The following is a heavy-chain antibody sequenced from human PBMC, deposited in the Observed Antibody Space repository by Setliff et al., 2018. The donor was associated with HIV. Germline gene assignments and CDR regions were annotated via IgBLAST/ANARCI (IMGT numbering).Heavy chain of an antibody. J-gene: IGHJ4*02. CDR2: IYYSGSA. CDR1: GGSISSGDYF. V-gene: IGHV4-30-4*08. CDR3: AREYYYDSSGYGY. Sequence: SETLSLTCTVSGGSISSGDYFLSWIRQAPGKGLEWIGCIYYSGSAYYNPSLQRRVTISVDTSKNQFSLKLSSVTAADTAVYYCAREYYYDSSGYGYWGQGTLVTVSS. D-gene: IGHD3-22*01.